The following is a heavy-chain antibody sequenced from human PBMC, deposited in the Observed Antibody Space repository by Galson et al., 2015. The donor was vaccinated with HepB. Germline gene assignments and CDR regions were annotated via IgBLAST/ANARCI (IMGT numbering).Heavy chain of an antibody. CDR2: ISYDGSNK. V-gene: IGHV3-30*04. D-gene: IGHD3-22*01. J-gene: IGHJ4*02. CDR1: GFTFSSYA. CDR3: ARGGSYYYDSSGYYYGV. Sequence: SLRLSCAASGFTFSSYAMHWVRQAPGKGLEWVAVISYDGSNKYYADSVKGRFTISRDNSKNTLYLQMNSLRAEDTAVYYCARGGSYYYDSSGYYYGVWGQGTLVTVSS.